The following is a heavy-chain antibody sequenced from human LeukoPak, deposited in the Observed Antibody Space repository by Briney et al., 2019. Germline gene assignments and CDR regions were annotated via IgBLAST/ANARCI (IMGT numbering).Heavy chain of an antibody. CDR3: ARGVTAAALYYFDY. J-gene: IGHJ4*02. Sequence: PSEALSLTCTVSGYSISSGYYWGWIRQPPGKGLEWIGSIYHSGSTYYNPSLKSRVTISVDTSKNQFSLKLSSVTAADTAVYYCARGVTAAALYYFDYWGQGTLVTVSS. D-gene: IGHD6-13*01. CDR2: IYHSGST. V-gene: IGHV4-38-2*02. CDR1: GYSISSGYY.